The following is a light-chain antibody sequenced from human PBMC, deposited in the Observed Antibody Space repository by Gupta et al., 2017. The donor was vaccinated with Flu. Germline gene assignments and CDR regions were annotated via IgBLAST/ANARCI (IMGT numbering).Light chain of an antibody. Sequence: ELVLTQSPATLSLSPGERATLSCRASQSVSSYLAWYQQKPGQAPRLLIYDASNRATGIPARFSGSGSGTDFTLTISSLGPEDFAVDYCQQRSNWPPWTFGQGTKVEIK. V-gene: IGKV3-11*01. CDR3: QQRSNWPPWT. CDR1: QSVSSY. CDR2: DAS. J-gene: IGKJ1*01.